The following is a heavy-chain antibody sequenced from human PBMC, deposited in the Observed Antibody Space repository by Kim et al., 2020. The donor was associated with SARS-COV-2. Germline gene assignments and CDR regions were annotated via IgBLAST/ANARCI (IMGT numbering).Heavy chain of an antibody. CDR3: ASGVGY. Sequence: DGSGKTYVDSVKGRFTISRDNARTSLYLQMNSLRAEDTAVYYCASGVGYWGRGALVTVSS. J-gene: IGHJ4*02. V-gene: IGHV3-7*03. CDR2: DGSGK. D-gene: IGHD1-26*01.